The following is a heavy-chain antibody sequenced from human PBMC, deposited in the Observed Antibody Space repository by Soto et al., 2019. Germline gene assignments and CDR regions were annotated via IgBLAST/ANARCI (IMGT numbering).Heavy chain of an antibody. Sequence: QVQLQQWGAGLLKPSETLSLTCAVYGGSFSGYYWSWIRQPPGKGLEWIGEINHSGSTNYNPSLKSRVPLSVDKYKNQFSLKLSSVTAADTAVYYCASGYMVAANWFDPWGQGTLVTVS. CDR3: ASGYMVAANWFDP. J-gene: IGHJ5*02. V-gene: IGHV4-34*01. CDR2: INHSGST. CDR1: GGSFSGYY. D-gene: IGHD2-15*01.